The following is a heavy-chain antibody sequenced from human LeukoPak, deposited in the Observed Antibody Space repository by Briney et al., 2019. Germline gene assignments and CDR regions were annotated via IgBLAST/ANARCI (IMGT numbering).Heavy chain of an antibody. V-gene: IGHV3-21*01. D-gene: IGHD2-2*01. CDR3: ARVGYCSSTSCPWDV. J-gene: IGHJ6*04. CDR2: ISSSSSYI. CDR1: GFTFSSYS. Sequence: GSLRLSCAASGFTFSSYSMNWVRQAPGKGLEWVSSISSSSSYIYYADSVKGRFTISRDNAKNSLYLQMNSLRAEDTAVYYCARVGYCSSTSCPWDVWGKGTTVTVSS.